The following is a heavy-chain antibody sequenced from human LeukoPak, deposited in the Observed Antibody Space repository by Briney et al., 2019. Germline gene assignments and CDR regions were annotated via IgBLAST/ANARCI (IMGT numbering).Heavy chain of an antibody. CDR2: IYHSGST. CDR1: GGSISSSNW. V-gene: IGHV4-4*02. Sequence: SGTLSLTCAVSGGSISSSNWWSWVRQPPGKGLEWIGEIYHSGSTNYNPSLKSRVTISVDKSKNQFSLKLSSVTAADTAVYYCARDRCSGGSCYSIDAFDIWGQGTMVTVSS. J-gene: IGHJ3*02. D-gene: IGHD2-15*01. CDR3: ARDRCSGGSCYSIDAFDI.